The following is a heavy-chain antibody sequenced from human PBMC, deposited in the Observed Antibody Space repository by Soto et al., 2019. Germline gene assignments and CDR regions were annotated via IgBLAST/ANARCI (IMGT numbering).Heavy chain of an antibody. Sequence: GGSLRLSCAASGFTFSNYAMSWVRQAPGKGLEWVSTISGRGGNTYYADSVKGRFTISRDNSRNTLYLQMDSLRVEDSAVYSCAKAGCSGGTCYLYYFGYWGQGALVTVSS. CDR1: GFTFSNYA. D-gene: IGHD2-15*01. J-gene: IGHJ4*02. CDR2: ISGRGGNT. V-gene: IGHV3-23*01. CDR3: AKAGCSGGTCYLYYFGY.